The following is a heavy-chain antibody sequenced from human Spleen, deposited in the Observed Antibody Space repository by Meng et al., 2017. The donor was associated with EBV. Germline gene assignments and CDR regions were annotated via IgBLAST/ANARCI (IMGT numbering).Heavy chain of an antibody. V-gene: IGHV4-30-4*01. J-gene: IGHJ5*02. CDR1: GGSIVSGGYI. Sequence: QVRVDESGPGLVKPSQSQSLTCDVSGGSIVSGGYIWSWIRQPPGKGLEWIGYINYRGNTYDNPSLRSRAALSVDTSKNQFSLKLSSVTAADTAVYYCARGAAKWFDPWGPGTLVTVSS. CDR2: INYRGNT. CDR3: ARGAAKWFDP. D-gene: IGHD6-25*01.